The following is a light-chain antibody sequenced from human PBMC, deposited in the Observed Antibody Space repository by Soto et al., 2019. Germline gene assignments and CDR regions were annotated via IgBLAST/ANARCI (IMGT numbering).Light chain of an antibody. CDR3: QRYYSTRIT. Sequence: DIVMTQSPDSLAVSVGERGTINCKSSQSVLFSSNNKNYLAWYQQKPGQPPKLLIYWASTRGAGVPDRFSGSGSVTDFTLTISSLQAEDVAVYYCQRYYSTRITFGQGTRLEI. V-gene: IGKV4-1*01. CDR2: WAS. J-gene: IGKJ5*01. CDR1: QSVLFSSNNKNY.